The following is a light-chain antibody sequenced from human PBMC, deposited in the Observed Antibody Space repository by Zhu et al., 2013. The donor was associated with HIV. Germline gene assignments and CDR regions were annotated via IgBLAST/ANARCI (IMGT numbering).Light chain of an antibody. CDR3: QQRSDYPIT. V-gene: IGKV1-9*01. CDR1: QGISSY. CDR2: TAS. J-gene: IGKJ5*01. Sequence: DIQLTQSPSFLSASVGDRVTITCRASQGISSYLAWYQQKPGKAPKLLIHTASTLQSGVSSRFSGSGSGTEFTLTISSLQPEDFATYYCQQRSDYPITFGQGTRLEIQ.